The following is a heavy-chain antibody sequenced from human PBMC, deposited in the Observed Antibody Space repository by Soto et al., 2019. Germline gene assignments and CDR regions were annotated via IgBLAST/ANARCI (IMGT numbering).Heavy chain of an antibody. CDR3: ARDAPPDDY. V-gene: IGHV3-48*01. CDR2: ISSSSGTI. J-gene: IGHJ4*02. CDR1: GFTFSSYS. Sequence: GGSLILSCAASGFTFSSYSMNWVRQAPGKGLEWVSYISSSSGTIYYADSVKGRFTISRDIARNSLYLQMNSLRAEDTAVYYCARDAPPDDYWGQGTLVTVSS.